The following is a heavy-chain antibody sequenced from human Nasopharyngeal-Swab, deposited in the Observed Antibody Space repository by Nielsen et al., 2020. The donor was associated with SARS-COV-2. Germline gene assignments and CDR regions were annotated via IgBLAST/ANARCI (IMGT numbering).Heavy chain of an antibody. J-gene: IGHJ6*02. CDR3: AREPHYDFWSGHGYGMDV. CDR2: IYTSGST. V-gene: IGHV4-4*07. D-gene: IGHD3-3*01. CDR1: GGSISSYY. Sequence: SETLSLTCTVSGGSISSYYWSWIRRPAGKGLEWIGRIYTSGSTNYNPSLKSRVTMSVGTSKNQFSLKLSSVTAADTAVYYCAREPHYDFWSGHGYGMDVWGQGTTVTVSS.